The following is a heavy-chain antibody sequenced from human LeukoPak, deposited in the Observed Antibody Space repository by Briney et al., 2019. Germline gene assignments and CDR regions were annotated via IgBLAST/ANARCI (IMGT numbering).Heavy chain of an antibody. CDR3: ARDASARGVRGGYDY. CDR1: GGSFSGYY. V-gene: IGHV4-34*01. CDR2: INHSGST. D-gene: IGHD3-16*01. Sequence: SETLSLTCAVYGGSFSGYYWSWIRQPPGKGLEWIGEINHSGSTNYNPSLKSRVTISVDTSKNQFSLKLSSVTAADTAVYYCARDASARGVRGGYDYWGQGTLVTVSS. J-gene: IGHJ4*02.